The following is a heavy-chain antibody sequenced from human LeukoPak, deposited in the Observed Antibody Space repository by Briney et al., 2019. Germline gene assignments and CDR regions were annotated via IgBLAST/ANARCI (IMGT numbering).Heavy chain of an antibody. J-gene: IGHJ5*02. CDR3: ARTYYYDSSGFQTFDP. V-gene: IGHV4-39*01. CDR2: IYYSGST. CDR1: GGSISSSSYY. Sequence: SETLSLTCTVSGGSISSSSYYWGWIRQPPGKGLEWIGSIYYSGSTYYNPSLKSRVTISVDTSKNQFSLKLSSVTAADTAVYYCARTYYYDSSGFQTFDPWGQGTLVTVSS. D-gene: IGHD3-22*01.